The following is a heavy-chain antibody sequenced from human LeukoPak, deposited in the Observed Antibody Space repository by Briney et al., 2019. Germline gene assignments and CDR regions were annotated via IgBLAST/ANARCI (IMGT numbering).Heavy chain of an antibody. CDR3: ARLNIGSYYFDY. Sequence: VSVKVSCKAHGYTFTNYFIHWVRQAPGQRLEWMGRINAGNGETQYSQKFQGRVTVTSDTSASTADMELSSLRSEDTAMYYCARLNIGSYYFDYWGQGTLVTVSS. V-gene: IGHV1-3*01. CDR1: GYTFTNYF. D-gene: IGHD2/OR15-2a*01. J-gene: IGHJ4*02. CDR2: INAGNGET.